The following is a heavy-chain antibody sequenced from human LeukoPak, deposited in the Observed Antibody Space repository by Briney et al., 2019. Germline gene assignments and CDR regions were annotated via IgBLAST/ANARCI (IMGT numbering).Heavy chain of an antibody. CDR3: ASDRNRVPYYY. Sequence: GGSLRLSCAASGFTFSSYWMHWVRQAPGKGLVWVSRINSDGSSTSYADSVKGRFTISRDNAKNTPYLQMNSLRAEDTAVYYCASDRNRVPYYYWGQGTLVTVSS. D-gene: IGHD1-14*01. V-gene: IGHV3-74*01. CDR2: INSDGSST. CDR1: GFTFSSYW. J-gene: IGHJ4*02.